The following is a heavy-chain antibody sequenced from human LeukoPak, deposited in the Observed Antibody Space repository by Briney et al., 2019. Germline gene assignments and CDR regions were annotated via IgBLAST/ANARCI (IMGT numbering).Heavy chain of an antibody. CDR3: ARGLSYSSSSLDY. V-gene: IGHV4-34*01. D-gene: IGHD6-6*01. Sequence: SETLSLTCAVYGGSFSGYYWSWIRQPPRKGLEWIGEINHSGSTNYNPSLKSRVTISVDTSKNQFSLKLSSVTAADTAVYYCARGLSYSSSSLDYWGQGTLVTVSS. CDR1: GGSFSGYY. J-gene: IGHJ4*02. CDR2: INHSGST.